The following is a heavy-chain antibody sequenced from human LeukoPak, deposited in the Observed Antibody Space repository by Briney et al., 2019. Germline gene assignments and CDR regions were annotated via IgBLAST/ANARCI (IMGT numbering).Heavy chain of an antibody. CDR1: GGSISSYY. Sequence: PSETLSLTCTVSGGSISSYYWSWIRQPPGKGLEWIGYIYYSGSTNYNPSLKSRVTISVDTSKNQFSLKLSSVIAADTAVYYCAGVELLSTVDAFDIWGQGTLVTVSS. J-gene: IGHJ3*02. D-gene: IGHD3-10*01. V-gene: IGHV4-59*01. CDR2: IYYSGST. CDR3: AGVELLSTVDAFDI.